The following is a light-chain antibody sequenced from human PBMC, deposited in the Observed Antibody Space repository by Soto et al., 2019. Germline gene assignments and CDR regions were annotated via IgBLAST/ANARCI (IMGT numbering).Light chain of an antibody. J-gene: IGLJ1*01. Sequence: QSALTQPASVSGSPGQSLTISCTGTSSDVGAYIFVSWYQQHPGKAPKLMIYDIINRPSGVSNRFSGSKSGNTASLTISGLQAEDEADYYCVSFTTSRSYVFGTRTKVTVL. V-gene: IGLV2-14*03. CDR1: SSDVGAYIF. CDR3: VSFTTSRSYV. CDR2: DII.